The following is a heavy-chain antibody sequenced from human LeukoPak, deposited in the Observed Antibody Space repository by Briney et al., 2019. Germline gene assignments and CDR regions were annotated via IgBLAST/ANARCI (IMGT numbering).Heavy chain of an antibody. D-gene: IGHD6-13*01. Sequence: GASVKVSCKASGYTFTGYYMHWVRQAPGQGLEWMGRINPNSGGTNYAQKFQGRATMTRDTSISTAYMELSRLRSDDTAVYYCASYKGWYSSNWGLDPWGQGTLVTVSS. CDR2: INPNSGGT. J-gene: IGHJ5*02. V-gene: IGHV1-2*06. CDR1: GYTFTGYY. CDR3: ASYKGWYSSNWGLDP.